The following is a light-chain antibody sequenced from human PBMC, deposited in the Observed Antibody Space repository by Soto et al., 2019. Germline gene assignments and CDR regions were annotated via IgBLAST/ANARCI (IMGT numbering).Light chain of an antibody. CDR2: DVT. J-gene: IGLJ3*02. CDR3: SSYSTSSTPM. V-gene: IGLV2-14*01. CDR1: SSDVGGYDF. Sequence: QSALTQPASVSGSPGPSITISCTGTSSDVGGYDFVSWYQQHPGKAPRLMIYDVTNRPSGVSTRFSGSKSGNTASLTISGLQAEDEADYYCSSYSTSSTPMFGGGTQLTVL.